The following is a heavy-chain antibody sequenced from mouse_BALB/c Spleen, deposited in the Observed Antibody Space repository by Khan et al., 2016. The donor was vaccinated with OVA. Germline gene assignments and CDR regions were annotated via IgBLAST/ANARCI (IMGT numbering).Heavy chain of an antibody. CDR3: ARGGTFAY. Sequence: QVQLQQSGAELVRPGASVKISCKGSGYTFTDYAMHWVKQSHAKSLEWIGVISTYYGDVDYSQKFKGKATMTVDRSSSTAYMELARLTSEDSAIYCCARGGTFAYWGQGTLVTVSA. D-gene: IGHD4-1*01. J-gene: IGHJ3*01. V-gene: IGHV1S137*01. CDR1: GYTFTDYA. CDR2: ISTYYGDV.